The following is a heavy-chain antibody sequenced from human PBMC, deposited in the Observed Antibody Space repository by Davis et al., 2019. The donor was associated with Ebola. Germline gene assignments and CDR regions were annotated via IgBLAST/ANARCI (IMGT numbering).Heavy chain of an antibody. Sequence: AASVKVSCKASGYTFTRYGISWVRQAPGQGLEWMGWISAYNGNTNYAQNLQGRVTMTTDTSTSTAYMEVRSLRYDDTAVYYCARAVTMVLPSGWFDPWVQGTLVTVSS. CDR3: ARAVTMVLPSGWFDP. CDR2: ISAYNGNT. CDR1: GYTFTRYG. J-gene: IGHJ5*02. V-gene: IGHV1-18*01. D-gene: IGHD3-10*01.